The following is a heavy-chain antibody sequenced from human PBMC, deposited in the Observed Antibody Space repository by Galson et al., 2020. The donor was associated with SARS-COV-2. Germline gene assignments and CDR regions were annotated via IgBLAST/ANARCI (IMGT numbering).Heavy chain of an antibody. D-gene: IGHD6-19*01. Sequence: SETLSLTCTVSGGPMKNFYWSWIRQPPGKGLEWIGYIYFDVTTNYNPSLKSRVTMSVDTSKNQLSLRLSSVTAADTAIYHCARGGWSLDFWGQGILVTVSS. V-gene: IGHV4-59*01. J-gene: IGHJ4*02. CDR2: IYFDVTT. CDR3: ARGGWSLDF. CDR1: GGPMKNFY.